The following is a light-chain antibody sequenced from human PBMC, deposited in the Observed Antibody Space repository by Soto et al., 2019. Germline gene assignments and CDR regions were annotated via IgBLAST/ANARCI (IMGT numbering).Light chain of an antibody. V-gene: IGLV1-40*01. CDR3: QSYDSSLSGSV. J-gene: IGLJ2*01. CDR2: GNS. CDR1: SSNIGAGYD. Sequence: QSVLTQPPSVSGARGQRVTMSGTGSSSNIGAGYDVHWYQQLPGTAPKLLIYGNSNRPSGVPDRFSGSKSGTSASLAITGLQAEDEADYYCQSYDSSLSGSVFGGGTKVTVL.